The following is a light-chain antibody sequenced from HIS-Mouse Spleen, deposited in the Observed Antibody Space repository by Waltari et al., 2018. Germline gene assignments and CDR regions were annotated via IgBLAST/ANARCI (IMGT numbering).Light chain of an antibody. CDR1: SSDVGGYNY. CDR3: SSYAGSNIVV. CDR2: EVS. V-gene: IGLV2-8*01. J-gene: IGLJ2*01. Sequence: QSALTQPPSASGSPGQSVTISCTGTSSDVGGYNYVSWFQQHPGKAPKLMIYEVSNGPSGVPDRFSGSKSGNTASLTVSGLQAEDEADYYCSSYAGSNIVVFGGGTKLTVL.